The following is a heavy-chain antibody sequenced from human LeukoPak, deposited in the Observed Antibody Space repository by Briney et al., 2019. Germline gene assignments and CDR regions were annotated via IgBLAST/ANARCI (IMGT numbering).Heavy chain of an antibody. D-gene: IGHD6-13*01. CDR1: GGSISSSSYY. CDR3: ARTRAAAGRFDY. J-gene: IGHJ4*02. V-gene: IGHV4-39*07. Sequence: PSETLSLTCTVSGGSISSSSYYWGWIRQPPGKGLEWIGSIYYSGSTYYNPSLKSRVTISVDTSKNQFSLKLSSVTAADTAVYYCARTRAAAGRFDYWGQGTLVTVSS. CDR2: IYYSGST.